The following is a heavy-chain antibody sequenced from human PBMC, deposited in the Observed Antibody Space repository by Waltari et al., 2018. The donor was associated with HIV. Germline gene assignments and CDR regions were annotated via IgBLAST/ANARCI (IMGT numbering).Heavy chain of an antibody. V-gene: IGHV4-34*01. D-gene: IGHD3-16*01. CDR1: GGPLRDYF. CDR3: VRGLGSRPFYRSYDI. Sequence: QVQLRQWGAGLLKPTETLSLTCAVYGGPLRDYFWAWIRQSPDKGLGWIEENDHNGETNYNPSFKTRVTISLDMSKNQISLNLRSATAADTAVYYCVRGLGSRPFYRSYDIWGQGSLVTVSP. J-gene: IGHJ4*02. CDR2: NDHNGET.